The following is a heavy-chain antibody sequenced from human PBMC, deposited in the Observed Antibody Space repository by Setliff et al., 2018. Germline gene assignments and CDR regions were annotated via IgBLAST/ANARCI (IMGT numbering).Heavy chain of an antibody. CDR3: ARDRGGTNPWFDF. J-gene: IGHJ5*01. D-gene: IGHD3-10*01. CDR1: GLTVSNDF. V-gene: IGHV3-53*01. Sequence: SLRLSCVVSGLTVSNDFMGWVRQAPGKGLEWVSVIYNIGETRYADSVKGRFTISRDKSKNTLYLHLSSLRVEDTATYYCARDRGGTNPWFDFWGQGTQDTVSS. CDR2: IYNIGET.